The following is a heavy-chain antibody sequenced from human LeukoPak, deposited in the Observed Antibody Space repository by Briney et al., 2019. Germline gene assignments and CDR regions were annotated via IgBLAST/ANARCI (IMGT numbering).Heavy chain of an antibody. D-gene: IGHD5-12*01. CDR3: AKGAYDYIEMGYSDY. CDR2: ISGSGGST. CDR1: GFTFSSYA. J-gene: IGHJ4*02. Sequence: GGSLRLSCAASGFTFSSYAMSWVRQAPGKGLEWVSAISGSGGSTYYADSVKGRFTISRDNSKNTRYLQMHSLRADDTAVYYCAKGAYDYIEMGYSDYWGQGTLATVSS. V-gene: IGHV3-23*01.